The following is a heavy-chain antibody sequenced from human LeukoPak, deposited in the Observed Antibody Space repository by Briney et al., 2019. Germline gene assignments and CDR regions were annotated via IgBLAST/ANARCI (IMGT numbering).Heavy chain of an antibody. J-gene: IGHJ4*02. Sequence: GASVKVSCKASGYTFTGYYMHWVRQAPGQGLEGMGRINPNSGGTNYAQKFQGRVTMTRDTSISIAYMELSRLRSDDTALYYCASAWYYYDSSGYYQIDYWGRGPLVTVSS. D-gene: IGHD3-22*01. CDR2: INPNSGGT. CDR1: GYTFTGYY. V-gene: IGHV1-2*06. CDR3: ASAWYYYDSSGYYQIDY.